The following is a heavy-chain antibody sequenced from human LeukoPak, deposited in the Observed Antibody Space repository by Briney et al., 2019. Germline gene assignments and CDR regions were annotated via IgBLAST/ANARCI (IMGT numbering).Heavy chain of an antibody. CDR2: FDPEDGET. CDR3: ATAVGATCGMDV. V-gene: IGHV1-24*01. D-gene: IGHD1-26*01. J-gene: IGHJ6*02. Sequence: ASVKVSCKVSGYTLTELSMHWVRQAPGKGLEWMGGFDPEDGETIYAQKFQGRVTMTEDTSTDTAYMELSSLRSGDTAVYYCATAVGATCGMDVWGQGTTATVSS. CDR1: GYTLTELS.